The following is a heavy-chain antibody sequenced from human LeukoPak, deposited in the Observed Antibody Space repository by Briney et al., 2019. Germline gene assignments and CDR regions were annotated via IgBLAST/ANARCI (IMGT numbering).Heavy chain of an antibody. CDR1: GFTVSGNY. Sequence: GGSLRLSCAVSGFTVSGNYMSWVRQAPGKGLEWVSLIYSGDTTLYADSVKGRFTISRDISKNTVYLQMNSLRAEDTAVYYCARRAGGYSHPYDYGGQGILVTVSA. D-gene: IGHD4-23*01. CDR3: ARRAGGYSHPYDY. J-gene: IGHJ4*02. CDR2: IYSGDTT. V-gene: IGHV3-53*01.